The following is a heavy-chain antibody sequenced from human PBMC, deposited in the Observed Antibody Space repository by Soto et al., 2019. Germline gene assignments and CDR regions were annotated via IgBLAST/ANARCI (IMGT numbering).Heavy chain of an antibody. CDR2: ISTYNGDT. J-gene: IGHJ6*02. Sequence: QVQLVQSGAEVRKPGASVKVSCKASGYTFSTSGMSWPRQAPGQGLEWMGWISTYNGDTNDAPKFQDRVTMTSDTSPSTVYMELRSLRSDDTAGYYCARAGAAPYYCYGMDVWGQGTRVTVSS. V-gene: IGHV1-18*01. CDR3: ARAGAAPYYCYGMDV. CDR1: GYTFSTSG. D-gene: IGHD2-15*01.